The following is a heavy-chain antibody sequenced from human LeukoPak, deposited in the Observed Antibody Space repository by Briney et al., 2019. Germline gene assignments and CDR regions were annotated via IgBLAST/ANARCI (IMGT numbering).Heavy chain of an antibody. V-gene: IGHV3-30*02. J-gene: IGHJ4*02. CDR2: MRYDGSDK. CDR1: GFTFSDYG. CDR3: AKADRGSYYGLGDYFDY. Sequence: GGSLRLSCAASGFTFSDYGMHWVRQAPGKGLVWVAFMRYDGSDKYYADSVKGRFTISRDNSKNTLYLQMNSLRAEDTALYYCAKADRGSYYGLGDYFDYWGQGTSVTVSS. D-gene: IGHD1-26*01.